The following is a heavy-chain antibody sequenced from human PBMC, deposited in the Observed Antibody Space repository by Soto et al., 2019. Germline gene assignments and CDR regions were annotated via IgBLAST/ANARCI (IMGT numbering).Heavy chain of an antibody. Sequence: GESLKISCKASGFSFTSYWIGWVRQVPGKGLECMGIIYPRDSDTRYNPSFQGQVTISVDESINSAYLQWSSLKTSDTAMYYCWNTGVGDLFDIWGKGTMVPVSS. CDR1: GFSFTSYW. CDR3: WNTGVGDLFDI. CDR2: IYPRDSDT. V-gene: IGHV5-51*01. J-gene: IGHJ3*02. D-gene: IGHD1-1*01.